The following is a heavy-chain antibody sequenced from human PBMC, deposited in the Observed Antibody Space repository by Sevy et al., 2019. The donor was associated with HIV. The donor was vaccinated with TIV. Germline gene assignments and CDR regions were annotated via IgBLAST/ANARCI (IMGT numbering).Heavy chain of an antibody. V-gene: IGHV4-4*07. Sequence: SYTLSLTCIVSGASITTNYWSWIRQPAGKGLELIGRIYNRGNTDYNTNYNPSLESRVSMSIDTSKNQFSLNLSSVTVADTAVYYCARAVFSTSGTYYFDYWGQGTLVTVSS. CDR2: IYNRGNTDYNT. CDR3: ARAVFSTSGTYYFDY. D-gene: IGHD5-12*01. CDR1: GASITTNY. J-gene: IGHJ4*02.